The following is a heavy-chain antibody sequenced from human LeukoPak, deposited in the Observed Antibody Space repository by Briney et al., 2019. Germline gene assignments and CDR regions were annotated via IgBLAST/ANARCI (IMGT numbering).Heavy chain of an antibody. CDR1: GFTFDDYA. CDR3: ARDQHDFWSDFDY. V-gene: IGHV3-9*01. D-gene: IGHD3-3*01. CDR2: ISWNSGSI. J-gene: IGHJ4*02. Sequence: GGSLRLSCAASGFTFDDYAMHWVRQAPGKGLEWVSGISWNSGSIGYADSVKGRFTISRDNAKNSLYLQMNSLRAEDTAVYYCARDQHDFWSDFDYWGQGTLVTVSS.